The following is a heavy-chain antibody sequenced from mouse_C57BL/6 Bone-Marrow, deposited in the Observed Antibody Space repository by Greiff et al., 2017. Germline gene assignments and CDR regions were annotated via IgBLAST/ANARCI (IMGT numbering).Heavy chain of an antibody. J-gene: IGHJ4*01. CDR1: GYTFTSYW. V-gene: IGHV1-74*01. Sequence: QVQLKQPGAELVKPGASVKVSCKASGYTFTSYWMHWVKQRPGQGLEWIGRIHPSDSETNYNQKFKGKATLTVDKSSSTAYMQLSSLTSEDSAVYYCAISTTVPYAMDYWGQGTSVTVSS. CDR2: IHPSDSET. D-gene: IGHD1-1*01. CDR3: AISTTVPYAMDY.